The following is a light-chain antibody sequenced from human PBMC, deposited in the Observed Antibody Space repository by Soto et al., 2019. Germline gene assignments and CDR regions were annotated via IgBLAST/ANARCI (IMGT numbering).Light chain of an antibody. Sequence: FMLTQPHFVSDSPGKTVTISCTRSSGSVASNYVQWYQQLPGRAPTTVVFEDSQRPSGVPDRFSGSIDRTSNSASLTISALKTEDEADYYCQSSDSSDHVVFGGGTKLTVL. J-gene: IGLJ2*01. CDR1: SGSVASNY. V-gene: IGLV6-57*04. CDR2: EDS. CDR3: QSSDSSDHVV.